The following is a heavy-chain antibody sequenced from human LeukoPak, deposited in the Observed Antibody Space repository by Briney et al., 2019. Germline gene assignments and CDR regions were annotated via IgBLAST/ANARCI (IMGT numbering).Heavy chain of an antibody. D-gene: IGHD6-6*01. Sequence: GGSLRLSCAASGFTFSSYSMNWVRQAPGKGLEWVSSISSSSSYIYYADSVKGRLTISRDNAKNSLYPQMNSLRAEDTAVYYCARDREYSSSYGYWGQGTLVTVSS. CDR1: GFTFSSYS. CDR3: ARDREYSSSYGY. CDR2: ISSSSSYI. J-gene: IGHJ4*02. V-gene: IGHV3-21*01.